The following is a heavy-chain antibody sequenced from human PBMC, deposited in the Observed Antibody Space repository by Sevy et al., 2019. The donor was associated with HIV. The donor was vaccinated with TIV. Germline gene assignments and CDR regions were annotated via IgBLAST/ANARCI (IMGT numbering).Heavy chain of an antibody. CDR2: FNWNGDRT. D-gene: IGHD6-19*01. CDR1: GFTFDDYG. V-gene: IGHV3-20*04. Sequence: GGSLRLSCAASGFTFDDYGMGWVGQAQGKGLEWVSGFNWNGDRTGYADSVKGRFTISRDNAKNSLYLQMNSLRVEDTALYYCARDAIAVAGTDAFDIWGQGTLVTVSS. J-gene: IGHJ3*02. CDR3: ARDAIAVAGTDAFDI.